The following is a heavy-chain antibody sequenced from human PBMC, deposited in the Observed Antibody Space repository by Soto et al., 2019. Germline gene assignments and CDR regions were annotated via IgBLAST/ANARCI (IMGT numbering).Heavy chain of an antibody. CDR3: AHAEGGRSLY. D-gene: IGHD1-26*01. J-gene: IGHJ4*02. V-gene: IGHV2-5*02. CDR1: GFSLTTDRVG. Sequence: QITLKESGPTLVKPTQTLTLTCTFSGFSLTTDRVGVGWIRHPPGEALAWLAVIYWDDSKTYRPSLESTLTITMDPSKNQVALTMSDRSSLDIATYYCAHAEGGRSLYWGQGTLVTVSS. CDR2: IYWDDSK.